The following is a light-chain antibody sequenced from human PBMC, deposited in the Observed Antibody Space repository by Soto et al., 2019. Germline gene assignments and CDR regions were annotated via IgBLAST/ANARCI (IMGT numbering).Light chain of an antibody. CDR3: HHYGSLHKT. Sequence: EIVLTQSPGTLSLSPGERATLSCRTSQPISSNYLAWYQQKVGGQAPRLLIYSTSSRATGIPDRFTGSGSGTDFILTISRLEPEDFAVYYCHHYGSLHKTFGQGTKVEIK. CDR1: QPISSNY. J-gene: IGKJ1*01. V-gene: IGKV3-20*01. CDR2: STS.